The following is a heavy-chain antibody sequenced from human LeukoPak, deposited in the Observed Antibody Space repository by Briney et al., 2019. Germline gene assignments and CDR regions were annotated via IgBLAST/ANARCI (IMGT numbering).Heavy chain of an antibody. J-gene: IGHJ5*02. D-gene: IGHD1-26*01. CDR3: ARVVIDSGSYDFDP. V-gene: IGHV1-18*01. Sequence: ASVKVSCKASGYTFTSYGISWVRQAPGQGLEWMGWISAYNGNTNYAQKLQGRVTMTTDTSTSTAYMELRSLRSDDTAVYYCARVVIDSGSYDFDPWGQGTLVTVSS. CDR1: GYTFTSYG. CDR2: ISAYNGNT.